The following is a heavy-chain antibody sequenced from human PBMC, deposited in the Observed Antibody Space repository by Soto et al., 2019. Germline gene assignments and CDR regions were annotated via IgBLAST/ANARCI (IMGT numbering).Heavy chain of an antibody. CDR3: ARDRGAYYDFWSGQLKPRGMDV. CDR1: GYTLTSYG. D-gene: IGHD3-3*01. Sequence: ASVKGSCKASGYTLTSYGISWVRQAPGQGLEWMGWISAYNGNTNYAQKLQGRVTMTTDTSTSTAYMELRSLRSDGTAVYYCARDRGAYYDFWSGQLKPRGMDVWGQGTTVTVSS. V-gene: IGHV1-18*01. CDR2: ISAYNGNT. J-gene: IGHJ6*02.